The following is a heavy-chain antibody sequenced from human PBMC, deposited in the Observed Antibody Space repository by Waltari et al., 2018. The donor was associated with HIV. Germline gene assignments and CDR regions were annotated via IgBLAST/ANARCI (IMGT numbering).Heavy chain of an antibody. CDR1: GFTFSSTG. Sequence: QLVESGGGLVQPGGSLRLTCTASGFTFSSTGMHLVRQPPGKGLVLVSLIKNVGSCIDHVDSVKGRFTIARDNAKTTLYLQMNSLRAEDTAVYYCASDPVDGSGHFDSWGQGTLVTVSS. D-gene: IGHD3-22*01. J-gene: IGHJ4*02. CDR3: ASDPVDGSGHFDS. V-gene: IGHV3-74*01. CDR2: IKNVGSCI.